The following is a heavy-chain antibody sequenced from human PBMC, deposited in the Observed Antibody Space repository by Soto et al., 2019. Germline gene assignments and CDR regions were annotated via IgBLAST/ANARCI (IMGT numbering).Heavy chain of an antibody. CDR3: ARDSAPIEY. Sequence: GGSLRLSCAGSGFTCGSYSMSWVRQAPGKGLEWVSSISSSSSYIYYADSVKGRFTISRDNAKNSLYLQMNSLRAEDTAVYYCARDSAPIEYWGQGTLVTVSS. V-gene: IGHV3-21*01. CDR2: ISSSSSYI. J-gene: IGHJ4*02. CDR1: GFTCGSYS. D-gene: IGHD3-22*01.